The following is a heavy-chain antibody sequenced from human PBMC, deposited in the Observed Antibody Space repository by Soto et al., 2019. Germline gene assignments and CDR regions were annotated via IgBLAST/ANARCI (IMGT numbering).Heavy chain of an antibody. J-gene: IGHJ4*02. CDR3: ASGGYGDY. CDR2: ISAHNGNK. Sequence: QVHLVQSGAEVKKPGASVKVSCKGSGYAFTTYGIPWVRQAPGQGLEWMGWISAHNGNKNYAQKLQDRLTVTSDTSTSTAYMELRSLRSDDKAVYYCASGGYGDYWGQGALVTVSS. D-gene: IGHD1-1*01. V-gene: IGHV1-18*01. CDR1: GYAFTTYG.